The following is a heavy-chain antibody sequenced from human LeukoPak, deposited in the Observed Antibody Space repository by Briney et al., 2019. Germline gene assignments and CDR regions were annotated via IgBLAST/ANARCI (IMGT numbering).Heavy chain of an antibody. CDR1: GYTFTNYD. J-gene: IGHJ5*02. CDR2: INPNSGGT. V-gene: IGHV1-2*02. Sequence: ASVKVSCKASGYTFTNYDIKWVRQAPGQGLEWMGWINPNSGGTNYAQKFQGRVTMTRDTSISTAYMELSRLRSDDTAVYYCARGGYSSSWYWFDPWGQGTLVTVSS. D-gene: IGHD6-13*01. CDR3: ARGGYSSSWYWFDP.